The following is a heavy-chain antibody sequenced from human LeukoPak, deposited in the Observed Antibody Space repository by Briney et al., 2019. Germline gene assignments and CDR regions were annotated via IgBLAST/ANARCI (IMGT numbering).Heavy chain of an antibody. Sequence: GASVKVSCKASGYTFTGYYMHWVRQAPGQGLEWMGRINPNSGGTNYAQKFQGRVTMTRDTSISTAYMELSRLRSGDTAVYYCARDRTMVRGVIITKNWFDPWGQGTLVTVSS. CDR1: GYTFTGYY. CDR3: ARDRTMVRGVIITKNWFDP. CDR2: INPNSGGT. D-gene: IGHD3-10*01. J-gene: IGHJ5*02. V-gene: IGHV1-2*06.